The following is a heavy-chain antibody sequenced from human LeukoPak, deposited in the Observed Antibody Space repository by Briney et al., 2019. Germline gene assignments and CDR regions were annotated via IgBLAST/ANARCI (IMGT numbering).Heavy chain of an antibody. CDR2: IYFSGST. J-gene: IGHJ4*02. D-gene: IGHD1-26*01. CDR3: ARSGTVGAMPV. Sequence: SETLSLTCTVSGGSLSNYYWSWIRLPPGKGLEWIGYIYFSGSTNYNPSLKSRLTISVDTSKNQFSLKLSSVTAADTAVYYCARSGTVGAMPVWGQGTLVTVSS. V-gene: IGHV4-59*08. CDR1: GGSLSNYY.